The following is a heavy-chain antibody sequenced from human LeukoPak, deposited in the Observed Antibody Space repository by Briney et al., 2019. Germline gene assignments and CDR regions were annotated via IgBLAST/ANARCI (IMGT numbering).Heavy chain of an antibody. Sequence: PGGSLRLSCAASGFTFSDYYMHWIRQAPGKGLEWISYISPSSDIMFYTDSVKGRFTISRDNAKRSLYLQLNSLRVEDTAVYYCATLLRITTSRGPFDYWGQGALVTVSS. CDR1: GFTFSDYY. D-gene: IGHD3-3*01. J-gene: IGHJ4*02. CDR2: ISPSSDIM. V-gene: IGHV3-11*01. CDR3: ATLLRITTSRGPFDY.